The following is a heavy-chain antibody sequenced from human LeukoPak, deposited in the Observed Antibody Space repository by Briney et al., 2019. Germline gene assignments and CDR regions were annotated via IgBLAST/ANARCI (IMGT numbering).Heavy chain of an antibody. CDR2: IYYSGST. V-gene: IGHV4-59*01. Sequence: PSETLSLTCTVSGGSISSYYWSWIRQPPGKGLEWVGYIYYSGSTNYSPSLKSRVTISVDTSKNQFSLKLSSVTAEDTAVYYCARVGPPWGIAAAGTPYYYMDVWGKGTTVTVSS. D-gene: IGHD6-13*01. J-gene: IGHJ6*03. CDR1: GGSISSYY. CDR3: ARVGPPWGIAAAGTPYYYMDV.